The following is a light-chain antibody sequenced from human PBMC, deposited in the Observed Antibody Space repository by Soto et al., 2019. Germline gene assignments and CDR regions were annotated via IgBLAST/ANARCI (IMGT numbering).Light chain of an antibody. CDR2: DVT. J-gene: IGLJ2*01. CDR1: SSDVGGYNY. Sequence: QSALTLPASVSGSPGQSITISCTGTSSDVGGYNYVSWYQQHPGKAPKLMIYDVTNRPSGVSNRFSGSKSGNTASLTISGLQAEDEADYYCNSYTSSTTVVFGAGTTLTVL. CDR3: NSYTSSTTVV. V-gene: IGLV2-14*01.